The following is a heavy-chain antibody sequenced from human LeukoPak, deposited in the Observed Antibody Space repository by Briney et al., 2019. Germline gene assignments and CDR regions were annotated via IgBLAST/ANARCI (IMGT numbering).Heavy chain of an antibody. CDR2: IYYSGST. CDR1: GGSISSSSYY. Sequence: SETLSLTCTVSGGSISSSSYYWGWIRQPPGKGLEWIGSIYYSGSTYYNPSLKSRVTISVDTSKNQFSLKLSSVTAADTAVYYCARLATYGDFSDWGQGTLVTVSS. V-gene: IGHV4-39*01. D-gene: IGHD4-17*01. J-gene: IGHJ4*02. CDR3: ARLATYGDFSD.